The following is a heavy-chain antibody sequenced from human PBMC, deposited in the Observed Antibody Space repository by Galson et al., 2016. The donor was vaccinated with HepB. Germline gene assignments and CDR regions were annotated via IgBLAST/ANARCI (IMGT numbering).Heavy chain of an antibody. V-gene: IGHV3-48*03. J-gene: IGHJ4*02. D-gene: IGHD5-18*01. CDR3: SGPGYSSWFDF. CDR2: IGISGSPI. CDR1: EFTSSPYS. Sequence: SLRLSCALSEFTSSPYSSTWVRQFPGKGLEWLSYIGISGSPIFYADSVKGRITVSRDKAKNKVSLQINNLRVADTVVYYCSGPGYSSWFDFWGRGTLVTVSS.